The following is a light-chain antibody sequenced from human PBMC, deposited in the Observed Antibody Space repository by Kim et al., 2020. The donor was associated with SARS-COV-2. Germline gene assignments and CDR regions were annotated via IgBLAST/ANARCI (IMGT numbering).Light chain of an antibody. CDR1: KLGDKY. CDR2: QDS. J-gene: IGLJ3*02. CDR3: QASDSSTWV. V-gene: IGLV3-1*01. Sequence: VSPGHTASITCSGDKLGDKYACWYQQKPGQSPVLVIYQDSKRPSGIPERFSGSNSGNTATLAISGTQAMDEADYYCQASDSSTWVFGGGTKLTVL.